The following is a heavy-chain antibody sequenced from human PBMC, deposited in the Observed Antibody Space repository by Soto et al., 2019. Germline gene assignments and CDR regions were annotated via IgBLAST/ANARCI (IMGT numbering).Heavy chain of an antibody. J-gene: IGHJ4*02. CDR3: ATEGYCSGGSCYLFDH. V-gene: IGHV1-24*01. D-gene: IGHD2-15*01. CDR1: GYTLTELS. Sequence: GASVKVSCKVSGYTLTELSMHWVRQAPGKGLEWMGGFDPEDGETIYAQKFQGRVTMTEDTSTDTAYMELSSLRSEDTAVYYCATEGYCSGGSCYLFDHWGQGTLVTVSS. CDR2: FDPEDGET.